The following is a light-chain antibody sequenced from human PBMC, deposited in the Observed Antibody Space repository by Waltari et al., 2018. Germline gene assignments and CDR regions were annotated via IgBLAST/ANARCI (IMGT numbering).Light chain of an antibody. CDR2: QIS. CDR3: MQATRFPRS. CDR1: QSLVHDNGNTY. J-gene: IGKJ1*01. Sequence: DIVMTQTPLSSPVTLGQPASISCRSSQSLVHDNGNTYLNWYQKRPGQPPILLIYQISKRFSGVPDRFTGSGSGTEFTLKISRVEPEDVGVYYCMQATRFPRSFGQGTKVEIK. V-gene: IGKV2-24*01.